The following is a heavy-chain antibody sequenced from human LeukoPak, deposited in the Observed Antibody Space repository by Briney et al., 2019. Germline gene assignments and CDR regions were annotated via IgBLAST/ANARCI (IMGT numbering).Heavy chain of an antibody. CDR2: ISSSGSTI. J-gene: IGHJ5*02. Sequence: SGGSLRLSCAASGFTFSDYYMSWIRQAPGKGLEWVSYISSSGSTIYYADSVKGRFTISRDNAKNSLYLQMNSLRAEDTAVYYCARETRVVRGVMRNWFDPWGQGTLVTVSS. V-gene: IGHV3-11*01. D-gene: IGHD3-10*01. CDR3: ARETRVVRGVMRNWFDP. CDR1: GFTFSDYY.